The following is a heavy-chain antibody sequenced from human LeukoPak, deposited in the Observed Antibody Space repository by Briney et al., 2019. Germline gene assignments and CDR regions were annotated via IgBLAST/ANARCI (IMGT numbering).Heavy chain of an antibody. CDR1: GFTFNGYS. V-gene: IGHV3-23*01. CDR2: ISGSGGST. J-gene: IGHJ4*02. Sequence: PGGSLRLSCTASGFTFNGYSMNWVRQAPGKGLEWVSVISGSGGSTYYADSVKGRFTNSRDNSNNTLYLQMNGLRAEDTAVYYCAKAVDFWSGLDYWGQATLVTVSS. CDR3: AKAVDFWSGLDY. D-gene: IGHD3-3*01.